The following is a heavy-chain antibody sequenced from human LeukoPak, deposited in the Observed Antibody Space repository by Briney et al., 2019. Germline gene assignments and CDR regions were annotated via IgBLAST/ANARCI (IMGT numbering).Heavy chain of an antibody. CDR3: AREGDDILTGYWDY. CDR1: GFTFSSNS. CDR2: ISGSSSYT. D-gene: IGHD3-9*01. Sequence: GGSLRLSCAASGFTFSSNSMNWVRQAPGKGLEWVASISGSSSYTYYADSVKGRFTISRDNAKNSLYLQMNSLRVEDTAVYYCAREGDDILTGYWDYWGQGTLVTVSS. J-gene: IGHJ4*02. V-gene: IGHV3-21*01.